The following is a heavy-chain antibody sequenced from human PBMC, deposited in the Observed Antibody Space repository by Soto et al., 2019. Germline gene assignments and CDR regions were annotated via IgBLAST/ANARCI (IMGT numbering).Heavy chain of an antibody. J-gene: IGHJ4*02. Sequence: EVQMVESGGVVVQPGGSLRLSCAASGFTFDDYSVHWVRQAPGKGLEWVSLISWDGYSTFYADSVKGRFTISRDNSKNSLYLQMNSLTTVDTAFYYCVKDGAVTDYTYLDSWGQGALVTVSS. CDR2: ISWDGYST. V-gene: IGHV3-43*01. CDR3: VKDGAVTDYTYLDS. D-gene: IGHD4-4*01. CDR1: GFTFDDYS.